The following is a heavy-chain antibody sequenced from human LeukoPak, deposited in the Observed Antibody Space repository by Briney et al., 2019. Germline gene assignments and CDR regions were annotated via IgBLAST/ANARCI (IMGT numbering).Heavy chain of an antibody. D-gene: IGHD3-16*01. CDR3: VRGNPFGEY. J-gene: IGHJ4*02. CDR2: IKEDESEK. V-gene: IGHV3-7*03. CDR1: GFTFSAYW. Sequence: GGSLRLSCTASGFTFSAYWMFWVRQAPGKGLEWVANIKEDESEKYYVDSVKGRFTISRDNAKNSLYLQMNSLRVEDTAVYYCVRGNPFGEYWGQGTLVTVSS.